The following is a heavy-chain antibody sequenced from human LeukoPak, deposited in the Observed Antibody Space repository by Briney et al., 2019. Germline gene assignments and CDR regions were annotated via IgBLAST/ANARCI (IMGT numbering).Heavy chain of an antibody. CDR1: GFPFSSYA. CDR2: ISYDGSNK. CDR3: AREPSSTEAYFDY. D-gene: IGHD6-13*01. Sequence: GGSLRLSCAASGFPFSSYAMHWVRQAPGKGLEWVAVISYDGSNKYYADSVKGRFTISRDNSKNTLYLQMNSLRAEDTAVYYCAREPSSTEAYFDYWGQGTLVTVSS. V-gene: IGHV3-30-3*01. J-gene: IGHJ4*02.